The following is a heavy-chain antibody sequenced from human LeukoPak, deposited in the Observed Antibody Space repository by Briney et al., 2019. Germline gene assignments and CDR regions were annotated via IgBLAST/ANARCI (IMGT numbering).Heavy chain of an antibody. CDR1: GYSISNGYY. CDR3: ARRHDSYYYYYIDV. V-gene: IGHV4-38-2*01. Sequence: SETLSLTCAASGYSISNGYYWVWIRQPPGRGLEWIGSLYHSDSAYYNTSLRSRVSMSVDTSKNQFSLTLSFVTAADTAVYYCARRHDSYYYYYIDVWGSGTTVTVSS. CDR2: LYHSDSA. J-gene: IGHJ6*03.